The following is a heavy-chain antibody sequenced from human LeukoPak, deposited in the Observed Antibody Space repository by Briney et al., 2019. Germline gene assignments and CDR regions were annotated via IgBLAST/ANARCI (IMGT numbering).Heavy chain of an antibody. Sequence: ASVKGSCKVSGYTFTSYDINWVRQATGQGLEWMGWTNPKSGNTGYAQKFQGRVTITRNTSINTAYMELSSLRSEDTAVYYCARTYYDFWSGYSLVYNWFDPWGQGTLVTVSS. CDR2: TNPKSGNT. D-gene: IGHD3-3*01. CDR3: ARTYYDFWSGYSLVYNWFDP. CDR1: GYTFTSYD. V-gene: IGHV1-8*03. J-gene: IGHJ5*02.